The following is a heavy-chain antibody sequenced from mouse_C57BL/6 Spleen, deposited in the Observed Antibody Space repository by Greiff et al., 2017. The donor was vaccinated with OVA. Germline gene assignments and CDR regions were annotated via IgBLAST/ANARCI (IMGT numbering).Heavy chain of an antibody. CDR3: ARNPYYAMDY. CDR2: IYPGDGDT. J-gene: IGHJ4*01. Sequence: VQLQQSGPELVKPGASVKISCKASGYAFSSSWMNWVKQRPGKGLEWIGRIYPGDGDTNYNGKFKGKATLTADKSSSTAYMQLSSLTSEDSAVYFCARNPYYAMDYWGQGASVTVSS. CDR1: GYAFSSSW. V-gene: IGHV1-82*01.